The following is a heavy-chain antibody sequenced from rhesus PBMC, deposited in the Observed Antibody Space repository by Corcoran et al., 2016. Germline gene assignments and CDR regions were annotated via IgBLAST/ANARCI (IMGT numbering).Heavy chain of an antibody. J-gene: IGHJ4*01. D-gene: IGHD5-24*01. CDR3: ATPTAGTVRGFDY. CDR1: GGSISGYSS. CDR2: IDGNSAST. V-gene: IGHV4-73*01. Sequence: QVKLQQWGAGLVKPSETLSLTCAVYGGSISGYSSWILIRQAPGKGLEWIGNIDGNSASTNYNPSLKNRVTSSKDTSKNQFSLKLSSVTAADTAVYYCATPTAGTVRGFDYWGQGVLVTVSS.